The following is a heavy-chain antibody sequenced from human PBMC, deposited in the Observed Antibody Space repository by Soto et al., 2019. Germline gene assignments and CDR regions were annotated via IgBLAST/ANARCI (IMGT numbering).Heavy chain of an antibody. Sequence: GGSLRLSCAASGFTFSSYAMSWVRQAPGKGLEWVSAISGSGGSTYYADSVKGRFTISRDNSKNTLYLQMNSLRAEDTAVYYCAKDLRVGATRRNWFDPWGQGTLVTVSS. CDR2: ISGSGGST. V-gene: IGHV3-23*01. CDR3: AKDLRVGATRRNWFDP. CDR1: GFTFSSYA. J-gene: IGHJ5*02. D-gene: IGHD1-26*01.